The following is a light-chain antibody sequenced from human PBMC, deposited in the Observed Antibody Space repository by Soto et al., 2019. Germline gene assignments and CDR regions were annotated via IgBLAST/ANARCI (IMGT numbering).Light chain of an antibody. Sequence: EIVLTQSPGTLSLSPGERATLSCRASQSVSSTYLAWYQHKLGQAPRLLIYGASSKASGIPDRFSGSGSGTDCTLTISRLEREDVAVYYCQQYGSGPRSFGQGTKGEVK. CDR2: GAS. CDR1: QSVSSTY. J-gene: IGKJ1*01. CDR3: QQYGSGPRS. V-gene: IGKV3-20*01.